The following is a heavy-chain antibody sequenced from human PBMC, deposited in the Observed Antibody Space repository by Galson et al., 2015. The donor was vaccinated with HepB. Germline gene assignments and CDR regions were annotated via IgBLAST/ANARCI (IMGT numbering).Heavy chain of an antibody. V-gene: IGHV1-69*13. CDR2: IIPIFGTA. J-gene: IGHJ4*02. D-gene: IGHD3-3*01. CDR1: GGTFSSYV. CDR3: ASSTGRALEWLPD. Sequence: SVKVSCKASGGTFSSYVISWVRQAPGQGLEWMGGIIPIFGTANYAQKFQGRVTITADESTSTAYVELSSLRSEDTAVYYCASSTGRALEWLPDWGQGTLVTVSS.